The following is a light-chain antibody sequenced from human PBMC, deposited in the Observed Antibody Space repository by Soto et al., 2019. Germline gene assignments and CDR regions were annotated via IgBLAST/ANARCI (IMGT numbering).Light chain of an antibody. J-gene: IGLJ1*01. Sequence: QSALTQPASVSGSPGQSITISYTGTSRDDGSYNLVSWYQQHPGKAPKLMIYEGSKRPSGVSNRFSGSKSCNTSSLTISGLQAEDEADYYCCSYAGSSTYVFGTGTKLTVL. CDR2: EGS. V-gene: IGLV2-23*01. CDR3: CSYAGSSTYV. CDR1: SRDDGSYNL.